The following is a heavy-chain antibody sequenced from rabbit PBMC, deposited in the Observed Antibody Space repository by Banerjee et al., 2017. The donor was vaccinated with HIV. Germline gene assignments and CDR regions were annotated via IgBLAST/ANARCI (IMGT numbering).Heavy chain of an antibody. CDR3: ARDSTGYTGYDTIFDL. V-gene: IGHV1S47*01. D-gene: IGHD7-1*01. CDR2: IYIGSGST. J-gene: IGHJ4*01. CDR1: GFSLSSSYY. Sequence: QEQLVESGGGLVQPEGSLTLTCTVSGFSLSSSYYMSWVRQAPGKGLECIGCIYIGSGSTYYASWAKGRFTITRSTSLNTVTLQMTSLTAADTATYFCARDSTGYTGYDTIFDLWGPGTLVTVS.